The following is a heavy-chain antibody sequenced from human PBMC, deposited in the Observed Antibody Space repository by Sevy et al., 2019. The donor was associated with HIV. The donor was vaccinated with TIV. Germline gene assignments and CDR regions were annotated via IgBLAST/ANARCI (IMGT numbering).Heavy chain of an antibody. CDR1: GFTLNSYW. V-gene: IGHV3-7*01. CDR3: VRAIAAAGSF. CDR2: INQDGSVK. J-gene: IGHJ4*02. D-gene: IGHD6-13*01. Sequence: GGSLRLSCAASGFTLNSYWMSWVRQAPGKGLEWVANINQDGSVKYYVDSVKGRFIISRDNARNSLYLRMNSLRAEDTALYYCVRAIAAAGSFWGQGTLVTVSS.